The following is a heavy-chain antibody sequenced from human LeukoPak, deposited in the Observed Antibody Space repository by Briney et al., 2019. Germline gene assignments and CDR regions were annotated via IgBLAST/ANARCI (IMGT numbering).Heavy chain of an antibody. Sequence: ASVKVSCKASGYTFTSYYMHWVRQAPGQGLEWMGLINPTGGSTGYAQKFQGRVTMTRNTSISTAYMELSSLRSEDTAVYYCASAYYGSGSYGLGYYFDYWGQGTLVTVSS. J-gene: IGHJ4*02. D-gene: IGHD3-10*01. V-gene: IGHV1-46*01. CDR3: ASAYYGSGSYGLGYYFDY. CDR2: INPTGGST. CDR1: GYTFTSYY.